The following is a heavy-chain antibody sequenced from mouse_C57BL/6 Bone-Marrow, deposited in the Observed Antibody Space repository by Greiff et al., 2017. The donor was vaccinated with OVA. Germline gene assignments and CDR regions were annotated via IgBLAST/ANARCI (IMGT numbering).Heavy chain of an antibody. CDR2: IPPNSGST. CDR3: ARGGICDYDVDY. D-gene: IGHD2-4*01. J-gene: IGHJ2*01. Sequence: VQLQQPGAELVKPGASVKLSCKASGYTFTSYWMPWVQQRPGQGLEWIGMIPPNSGSTNYNEKFKSKTTLTVDKSSSTAYMQISSLTSEDSAVYDWARGGICDYDVDYWGQGTTLTVSA. CDR1: GYTFTSYW. V-gene: IGHV1-64*01.